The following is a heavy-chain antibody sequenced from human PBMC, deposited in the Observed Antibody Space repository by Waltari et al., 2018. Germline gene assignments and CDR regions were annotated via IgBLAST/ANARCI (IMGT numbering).Heavy chain of an antibody. CDR2: MSNSGNRK. J-gene: IGHJ6*02. CDR1: GFPFSVWY. V-gene: IGHV3-11*01. CDR3: ARDFSHNGMDV. Sequence: QVQLVESGGGLVKPGGSLRLSCAASGFPFSVWYMPWIRQAPGKGLEYISYMSNSGNRKLYADSVRGRFTVSRDHASNSVYLQMDSLRSEDTAVYYCARDFSHNGMDVWGQGTTVIVSS.